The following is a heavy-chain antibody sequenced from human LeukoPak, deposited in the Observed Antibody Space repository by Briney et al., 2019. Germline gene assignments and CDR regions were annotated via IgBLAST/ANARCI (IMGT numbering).Heavy chain of an antibody. CDR1: GFTFSSHA. Sequence: PGGSLRLSCAASGFTFSSHAMGWVRQAPGKGLDWVSTVSGSGGSTFYAGSVKGRFIISRDNSKNTLYLQMNSLRAEDTAVYYCAKDRYDILTGYYPSGDFDDWGQGALVTVSS. J-gene: IGHJ4*02. CDR3: AKDRYDILTGYYPSGDFDD. V-gene: IGHV3-23*01. CDR2: VSGSGGST. D-gene: IGHD3-9*01.